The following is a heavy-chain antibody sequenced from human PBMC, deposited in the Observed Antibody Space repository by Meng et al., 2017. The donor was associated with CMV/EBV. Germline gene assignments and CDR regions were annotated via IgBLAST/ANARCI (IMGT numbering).Heavy chain of an antibody. D-gene: IGHD2-2*01. CDR3: ARESTYCSSTSCYYYYGMDV. J-gene: IGHJ6*02. Sequence: VKVSCKASGYTFTGYYMHWVRQAPGQGLEWMGWINPNSGGTNYAQKFQGRVTMTRDTSISTAYMELSRLRSDDTAVYYCARESTYCSSTSCYYYYGMDVWGQGTTVTVSS. V-gene: IGHV1-2*02. CDR1: GYTFTGYY. CDR2: INPNSGGT.